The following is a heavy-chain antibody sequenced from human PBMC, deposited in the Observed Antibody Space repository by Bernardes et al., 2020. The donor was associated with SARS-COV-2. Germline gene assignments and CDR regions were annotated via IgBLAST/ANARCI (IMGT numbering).Heavy chain of an antibody. CDR3: ARIYGSSWPKHFDY. Sequence: ASVKVSCKASGYTFTSYGISWVRQAPGQGLEWMGWISSYNGNTNYAQKLQGRVTMTTDTSTSTAYMELRSLRSDDTAVYYCARIYGSSWPKHFDYWGQGTLVTVSS. J-gene: IGHJ4*02. CDR1: GYTFTSYG. CDR2: ISSYNGNT. V-gene: IGHV1-18*01. D-gene: IGHD6-13*01.